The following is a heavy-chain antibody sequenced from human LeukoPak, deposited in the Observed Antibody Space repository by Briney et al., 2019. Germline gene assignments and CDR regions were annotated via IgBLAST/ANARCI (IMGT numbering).Heavy chain of an antibody. V-gene: IGHV3-33*01. J-gene: IGHJ4*02. CDR2: IWSDGSHE. D-gene: IGHD2-21*01. CDR3: ARHVDLRYFDY. CDR1: GFIFSSFG. Sequence: GGSLRLSCAASGFIFSSFGMHWVRQAPGKGLEWVAVIWSDGSHEDYADSVKGRFTISRDSSKNTLYLQMNSLRAEDTAVYYCARHVDLRYFDYWGQGTLVTVSS.